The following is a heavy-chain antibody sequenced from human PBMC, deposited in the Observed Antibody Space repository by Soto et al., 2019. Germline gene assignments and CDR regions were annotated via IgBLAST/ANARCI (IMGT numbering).Heavy chain of an antibody. CDR2: ISAYNGNT. V-gene: IGHV1-18*01. CDR3: ARCYCSVGSCYSCWHFDL. J-gene: IGHJ2*01. CDR1: GYTFTNYG. D-gene: IGHD2-15*01. Sequence: QVQLVQSGSEVKKPGASVKVSCKASGYTFTNYGMTWVRQAPGQGLEWMGWISAYNGNTNHAQNFQGRVTMTTDTSTNTAYMELRCLRSDDTAVYYCARCYCSVGSCYSCWHFDLWGRGALVTVSS.